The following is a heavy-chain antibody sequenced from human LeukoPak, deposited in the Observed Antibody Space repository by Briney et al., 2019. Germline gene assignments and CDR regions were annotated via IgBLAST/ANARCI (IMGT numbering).Heavy chain of an antibody. Sequence: HPGGSLRLSCVASAFAFNTYTMEWVRLAPGKGLEWVSAISGSGGSTYYADSVKGRFTISRGNSKNTLYLQMNSLRAEDTAVYYCAKGSSSFLNWFDPWGQGTLVTVSS. CDR1: AFAFNTYT. V-gene: IGHV3-23*01. CDR3: AKGSSSFLNWFDP. J-gene: IGHJ5*02. CDR2: ISGSGGST. D-gene: IGHD6-13*01.